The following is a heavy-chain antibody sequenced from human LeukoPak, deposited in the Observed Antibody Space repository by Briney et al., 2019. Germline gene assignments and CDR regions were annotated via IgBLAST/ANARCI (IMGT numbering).Heavy chain of an antibody. V-gene: IGHV3-49*04. CDR1: GFTFGDYA. J-gene: IGHJ4*02. CDR3: TRTVLEWLLYLDY. Sequence: GGSLRLSCTASGFTFGDYAMSWVRQAPGKGLEWVGFIRSKAYGGTTEYAASVKGRFTISRDDSKSIAYLQMNSLKTEDTAVYYCTRTVLEWLLYLDYWGQGTLVTVSS. D-gene: IGHD3-3*01. CDR2: IRSKAYGGTT.